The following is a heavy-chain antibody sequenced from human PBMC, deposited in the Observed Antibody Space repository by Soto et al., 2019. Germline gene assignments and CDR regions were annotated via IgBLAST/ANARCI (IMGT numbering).Heavy chain of an antibody. CDR3: ASVSRYGSGSYYNLAVRY. D-gene: IGHD3-10*01. V-gene: IGHV5-51*01. Sequence: PGESLKISCQGSGYSFTSYWIGWVRQMPGKGLEWMGIIYPGDSDTRYSPSFQGQVTISADKSISTAYLQWSSLKASDTAMYYCASVSRYGSGSYYNLAVRYWGQGTLVTVSS. J-gene: IGHJ4*02. CDR2: IYPGDSDT. CDR1: GYSFTSYW.